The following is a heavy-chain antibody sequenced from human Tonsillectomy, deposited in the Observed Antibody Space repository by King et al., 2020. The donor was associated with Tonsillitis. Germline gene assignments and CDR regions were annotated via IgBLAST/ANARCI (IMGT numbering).Heavy chain of an antibody. D-gene: IGHD5-12*01. Sequence: FQLVQSGAEVKKPGASVKVSCRASGYTFTSYGITWVRQAPGQGLEWMGWITTYNDNTNYAQKLQGRVTMTTDTSTSTAYMELRSLGSDDTAVYYCARILPYGGYAPFDCWGQGTLVTVSS. CDR2: ITTYNDNT. CDR3: ARILPYGGYAPFDC. V-gene: IGHV1-18*04. J-gene: IGHJ4*02. CDR1: GYTFTSYG.